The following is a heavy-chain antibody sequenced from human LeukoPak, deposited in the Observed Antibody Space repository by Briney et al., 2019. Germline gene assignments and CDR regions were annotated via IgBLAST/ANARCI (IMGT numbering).Heavy chain of an antibody. CDR1: GFTFSSYA. V-gene: IGHV3-30-3*01. CDR3: ARASYYYDSSGYYYPEY. D-gene: IGHD3-22*01. Sequence: PGGSLRLSCAASGFTFSSYAMHWVRQAPGKGLEWVAVISYDGSNKYYADSVKGRFTISRDNSKNTLYLQMNSLRAEDTAVYYCARASYYYDSSGYYYPEYWGQGTLVTVSS. J-gene: IGHJ4*02. CDR2: ISYDGSNK.